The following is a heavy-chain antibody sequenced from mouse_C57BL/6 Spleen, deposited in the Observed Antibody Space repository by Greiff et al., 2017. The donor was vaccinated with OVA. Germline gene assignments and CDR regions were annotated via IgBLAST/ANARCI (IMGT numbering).Heavy chain of an antibody. Sequence: VQLQQSGPELVKPGASVKLSCKASGYTFTSYDINWVKQRPGQGLEWIGWIYPRDGSTKYNEKFKGKATLTVGTSSSTAYMELHSLTSDDSAVYFCARGDSNHAMDYWGQGTSVTVSS. J-gene: IGHJ4*01. CDR1: GYTFTSYD. D-gene: IGHD2-5*01. V-gene: IGHV1-85*01. CDR2: IYPRDGST. CDR3: ARGDSNHAMDY.